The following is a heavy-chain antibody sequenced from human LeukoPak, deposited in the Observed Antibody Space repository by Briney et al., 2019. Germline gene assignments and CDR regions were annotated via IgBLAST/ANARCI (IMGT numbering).Heavy chain of an antibody. V-gene: IGHV4-59*08. CDR2: IYYSGST. CDR3: AGNVPRLYYYGMDV. D-gene: IGHD6-6*01. CDR1: GGSISSYY. J-gene: IGHJ6*02. Sequence: PSETLSLTCTVSGGSISSYYWSWIRQPPGKGLEWIGYIYYSGSTNYNPSLKSRVTISVDTSKNQFSLKLSSVTAADTAVYYCAGNVPRLYYYGMDVWGQGTTVTVSS.